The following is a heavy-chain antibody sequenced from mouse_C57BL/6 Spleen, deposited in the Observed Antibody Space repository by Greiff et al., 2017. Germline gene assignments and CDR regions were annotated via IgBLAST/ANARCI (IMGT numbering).Heavy chain of an antibody. CDR3: ARDDHSNYAPEFAY. CDR1: GYSITSGYY. V-gene: IGHV3-6*01. CDR2: ISYDGSN. Sequence: DVKLVESGPGLVKPSQSLSLTCSVTGYSITSGYYWNWIRQFPGNKLEWMGYISYDGSNNYNPSLKNRISITRDTSKNQFFLKLNSVTTEDTATYYCARDDHSNYAPEFAYWGQGTLVTVSA. J-gene: IGHJ3*01. D-gene: IGHD2-5*01.